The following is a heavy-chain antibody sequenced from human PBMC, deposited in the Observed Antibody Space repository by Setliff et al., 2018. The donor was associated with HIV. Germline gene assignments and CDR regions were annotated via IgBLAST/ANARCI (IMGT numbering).Heavy chain of an antibody. V-gene: IGHV4-34*01. CDR2: INPGGSP. CDR3: TTGEHYGSGSFLS. Sequence: PSETLSLTCAVSRRAFSAFYWGWIRQPPGGGLEWLGEINPGGSPNYNPSLKSRLTISADTSENHFSLELRSVTAADMAMYFCTTGEHYGSGSFLSWGQGTPVTVSS. CDR1: RRAFSAFY. J-gene: IGHJ4*02. D-gene: IGHD3-10*01.